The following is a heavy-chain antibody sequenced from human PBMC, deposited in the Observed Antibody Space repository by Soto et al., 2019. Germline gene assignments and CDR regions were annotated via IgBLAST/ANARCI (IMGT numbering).Heavy chain of an antibody. J-gene: IGHJ4*02. D-gene: IGHD2-15*01. V-gene: IGHV3-7*05. CDR2: IKQDGSEK. Sequence: EVQLVESGGGLVQPGGSLRLSCAASGFTFSSYWMSWVRQAPGKGLEWVANIKQDGSEKYYVDSVKGRFTISRDNAKNSLYLQMNSLRAEDTAVYYCARVEGGSFMGPGYFDYWGQGTLVTVSS. CDR1: GFTFSSYW. CDR3: ARVEGGSFMGPGYFDY.